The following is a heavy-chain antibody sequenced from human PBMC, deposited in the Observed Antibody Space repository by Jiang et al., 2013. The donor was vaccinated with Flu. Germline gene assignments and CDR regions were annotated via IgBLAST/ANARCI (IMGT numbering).Heavy chain of an antibody. Sequence: SGAEVKKPGSSVKVSCKASGGTFSSYAISWVRQAPGQGLEWMGRIIPILGIANYAQKFQGRVTITADKSTSTAYMEPSSLRSEDTAVYYCSGSAQQQLATTEFDYWGQGTLVPVSS. CDR1: GGTFSSYA. J-gene: IGHJ4*02. CDR2: IIPILGIA. D-gene: IGHD6-13*01. CDR3: SGSAQQQLATTEFDY. V-gene: IGHV1-69*04.